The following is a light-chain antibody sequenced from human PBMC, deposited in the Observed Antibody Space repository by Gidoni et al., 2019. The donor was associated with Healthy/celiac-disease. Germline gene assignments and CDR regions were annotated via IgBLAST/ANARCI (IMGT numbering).Light chain of an antibody. J-gene: IGKJ2*01. CDR1: QGISSA. Sequence: AIQLTQSPSSLSASVGDRVTITCRASQGISSALAWYQQKPGKAPKLLIYDAASLESGVPSRFSGSGSGTDFTLTISSLQPEDFATYYCQQFNSYSYTFGQGTKLEIK. V-gene: IGKV1-13*02. CDR2: DAA. CDR3: QQFNSYSYT.